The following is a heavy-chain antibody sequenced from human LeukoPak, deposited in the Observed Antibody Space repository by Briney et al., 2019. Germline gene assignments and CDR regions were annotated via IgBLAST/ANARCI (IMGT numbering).Heavy chain of an antibody. CDR1: GFTFSDYE. V-gene: IGHV3-48*03. J-gene: IGHJ4*02. D-gene: IGHD3-10*02. CDR2: ISTSGSTT. CDR3: ARGALHVFDY. Sequence: GGSLRLSCVASGFTFSDYEINWVRQALGKGLEWVSCISTSGSTTYYADSVKGRFTISRDNAKNSLFLQMNTLTAEDTAVYYCARGALHVFDYWGQGTPVTVSS.